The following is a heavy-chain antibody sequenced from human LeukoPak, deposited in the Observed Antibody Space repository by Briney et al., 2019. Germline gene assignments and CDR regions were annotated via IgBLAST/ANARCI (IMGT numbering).Heavy chain of an antibody. CDR2: IYHSGST. J-gene: IGHJ2*01. V-gene: IGHV4-4*02. CDR3: ARDPGSCSGGSCSFYWYFDL. Sequence: PSETLSLTCAVSGDSISSSNWWSWVRQPPGKGLEWIGEIYHSGSTNYNPSLKSRVTMSLDKSKNQVSLNLSSVTAADTAFYYCARDPGSCSGGSCSFYWYFDLWGRGTLVSVSS. CDR1: GDSISSSNW. D-gene: IGHD2-15*01.